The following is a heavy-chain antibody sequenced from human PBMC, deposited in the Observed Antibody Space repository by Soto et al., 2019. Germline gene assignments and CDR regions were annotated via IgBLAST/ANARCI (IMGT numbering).Heavy chain of an antibody. V-gene: IGHV3-30*18. CDR1: GFTFSSYG. CDR3: AKVGYSSGWSGDFDY. D-gene: IGHD6-19*01. Sequence: PGGSLRLSCAASGFTFSSYGMHWVRQAPGKGLEWVAVISYDGSNKYYADSVKGRFTISRDNSKNTLYLQMNSLRAEDTAVYYCAKVGYSSGWSGDFDYWGQGTLVTVSS. J-gene: IGHJ4*02. CDR2: ISYDGSNK.